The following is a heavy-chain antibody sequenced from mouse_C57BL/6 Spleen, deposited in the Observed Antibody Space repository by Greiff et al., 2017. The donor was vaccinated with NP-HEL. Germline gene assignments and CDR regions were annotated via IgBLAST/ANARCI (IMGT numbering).Heavy chain of an antibody. CDR2: IDPETGGT. CDR3: TRITTVVRYYAMDY. Sequence: QVQLQQSGAELVRPGASVTLSCKASGYTFTDYEMHWVKQTPVHGLEWIGAIDPETGGTAYNQKFKGKAILTADKSSSTAYMELRSLTSEDSAVYYCTRITTVVRYYAMDYWGQGTSVTVSS. V-gene: IGHV1-15*01. J-gene: IGHJ4*01. CDR1: GYTFTDYE. D-gene: IGHD1-1*01.